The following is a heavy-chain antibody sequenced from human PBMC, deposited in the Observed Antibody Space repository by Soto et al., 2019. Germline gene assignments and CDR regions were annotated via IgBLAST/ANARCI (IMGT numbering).Heavy chain of an antibody. D-gene: IGHD3-3*01. J-gene: IGHJ4*02. CDR2: IYYSGST. CDR3: ARGGAVTIFGVD. Sequence: QVRLQESGPGLVKPSQTLSLTCTVSGGSISSGGYYWSWIRQHPGKGLEWIGYIYYSGSTYYNPSLKSRVTISADTSKNQFSLKLSSVTAADTAVYYCARGGAVTIFGVDWGQGTLVTVSS. V-gene: IGHV4-31*03. CDR1: GGSISSGGYY.